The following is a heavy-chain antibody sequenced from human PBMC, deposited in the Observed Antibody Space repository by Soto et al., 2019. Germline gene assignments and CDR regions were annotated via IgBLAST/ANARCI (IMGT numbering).Heavy chain of an antibody. Sequence: QVQLVQSGAEVKKPGSSVKVSCKASGGTFSSYAISWGRQAPGQGLEWIVGIIPIFGTANYAQKFQGRVTITADESTSTAYMELSSLRSEDTAVYYCAREEDGGPPYYYYGMDVWGQGTTVTVSS. V-gene: IGHV1-69*01. CDR3: AREEDGGPPYYYYGMDV. CDR1: GGTFSSYA. J-gene: IGHJ6*02. CDR2: IIPIFGTA. D-gene: IGHD2-15*01.